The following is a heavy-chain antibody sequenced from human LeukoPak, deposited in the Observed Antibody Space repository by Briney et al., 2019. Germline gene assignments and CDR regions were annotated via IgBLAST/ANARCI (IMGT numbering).Heavy chain of an antibody. V-gene: IGHV4-38-2*01. D-gene: IGHD1-26*01. CDR1: GYSISSGYY. CDR2: IYHSGST. J-gene: IGHJ4*02. CDR3: ARADSGSYGPVDY. Sequence: PSDTLSLTCAVSGYSISSGYYWGWIRQPPGKGLEWIGSIYHSGSTYYNPYLKRRVTISVDTSKNQFSLQLSSVTAADTAVYFCARADSGSYGPVDYWGQGTLVTVSS.